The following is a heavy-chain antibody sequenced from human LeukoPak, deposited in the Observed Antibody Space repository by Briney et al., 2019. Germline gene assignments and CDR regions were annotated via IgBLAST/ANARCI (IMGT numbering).Heavy chain of an antibody. V-gene: IGHV3-11*01. Sequence: RSGGSLRLSCAISGFTFSDYYFSWIRQAPGKGLEWISYISSSGNVIYYADSVKGRFTISRDNAKNSLYLQMNSLRVEDTAVYYCARDREDDDGSTTFDYWGQGTLVTVSS. J-gene: IGHJ4*02. CDR1: GFTFSDYY. CDR2: ISSSGNVI. D-gene: IGHD1-26*01. CDR3: ARDREDDDGSTTFDY.